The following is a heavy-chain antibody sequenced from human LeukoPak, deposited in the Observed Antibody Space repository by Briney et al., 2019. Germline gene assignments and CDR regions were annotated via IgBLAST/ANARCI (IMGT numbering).Heavy chain of an antibody. D-gene: IGHD3-10*01. CDR3: ARDFPYGSGNY. J-gene: IGHJ4*02. CDR1: GGTFSSYA. CDR2: IIPILGIA. V-gene: IGHV1-69*04. Sequence: SVKVSCKASGGTFSSYAISWVRQAPGQGLEWMGRIIPILGIANYAQKFQGRVTITADKSTSTAYMELSSLRSEDTAVYYCARDFPYGSGNYWGQGTLVTVSS.